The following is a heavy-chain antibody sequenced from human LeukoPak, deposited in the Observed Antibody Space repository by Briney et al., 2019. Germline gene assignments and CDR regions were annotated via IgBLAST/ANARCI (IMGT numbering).Heavy chain of an antibody. J-gene: IGHJ4*02. V-gene: IGHV3-23*01. Sequence: GGSLRLSCAASGFTFSSFAMSWVRQAPGKGLEWVSGICGSGDSTYYADSVKGRFTISRDNSKNTLYLQMNSLRAEDTAVYYCAKDLLSGGNCYSIFHYWGQGTLVTVSS. CDR3: AKDLLSGGNCYSIFHY. CDR2: ICGSGDST. D-gene: IGHD2-15*01. CDR1: GFTFSSFA.